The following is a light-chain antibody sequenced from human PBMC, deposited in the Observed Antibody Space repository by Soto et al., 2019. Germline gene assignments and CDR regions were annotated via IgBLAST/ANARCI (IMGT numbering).Light chain of an antibody. J-gene: IGKJ1*01. Sequence: EIVMTQSPATLSVSPGERATLSCRASQSVSSNLAWYQQQPGQAPRLLIYGASTRATGVPARFSGSGYGTEFTLTISSLQSEDFAVYYCQQYNNWPWTFGQGTKLDIK. CDR1: QSVSSN. CDR3: QQYNNWPWT. CDR2: GAS. V-gene: IGKV3-15*01.